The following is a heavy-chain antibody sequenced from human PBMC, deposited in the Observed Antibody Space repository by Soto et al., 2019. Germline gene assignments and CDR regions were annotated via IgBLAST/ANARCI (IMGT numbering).Heavy chain of an antibody. J-gene: IGHJ5*02. D-gene: IGHD1-7*01. CDR2: IYYSGST. V-gene: IGHV4-39*07. CDR3: ARDLRLELRFGWFDP. CDR1: GGSISSSSYY. Sequence: PSETLSLTCTVSGGSISSSSYYWGWIRPPPGKGLEWIGSIYYSGSTYYNPSLKSRVTISVDTSKNQFSLKLSSVTAADTAVYYCARDLRLELRFGWFDPWGQGTLVTVSS.